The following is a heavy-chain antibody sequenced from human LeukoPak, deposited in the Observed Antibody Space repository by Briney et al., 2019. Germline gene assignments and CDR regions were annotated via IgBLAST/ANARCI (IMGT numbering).Heavy chain of an antibody. V-gene: IGHV3-53*04. J-gene: IGHJ4*02. CDR2: IYSGGSS. D-gene: IGHD6-19*01. CDR3: ARRGAVTSGWDY. Sequence: GGSLRLSCAASGFTVSSTYMSWVRHAPGKGLEWVSVIYSGGSSYYADSVKGRFTISRHNSKNTLYLQMNSLRAEDTAVYYCARRGAVTSGWDYWGQGTLVTVSS. CDR1: GFTVSSTY.